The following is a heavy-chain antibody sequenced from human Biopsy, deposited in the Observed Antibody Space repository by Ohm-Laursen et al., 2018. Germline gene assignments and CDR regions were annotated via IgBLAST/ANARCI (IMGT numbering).Heavy chain of an antibody. Sequence: SETLSLTCDVSGGDINNYYWSWIRQPAGKGLGWIGRIYPGGSTNYNPSLKSRVTMPVDTSKKQLSLRLRSVTAADTAMYYCASVVLGPTNDAFDLWGQGTMVVVSS. CDR2: IYPGGST. V-gene: IGHV4-4*07. J-gene: IGHJ3*01. CDR3: ASVVLGPTNDAFDL. CDR1: GGDINNYY. D-gene: IGHD3-22*01.